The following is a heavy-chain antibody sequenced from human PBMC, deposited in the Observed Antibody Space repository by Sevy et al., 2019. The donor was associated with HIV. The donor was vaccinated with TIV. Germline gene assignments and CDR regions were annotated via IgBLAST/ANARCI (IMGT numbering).Heavy chain of an antibody. Sequence: GGSLRLSCVVSGFIFSSYGMHWVRQAPGKGLEWVAFIRYDGSNKQSMKDGFTISRDNSKNTVYLQMNSLRTEDTAVYYCAIGYGGYDWGHDAFDMGGLGTKVTVSS. CDR2: IRYDGSN. J-gene: IGHJ3*02. CDR1: GFIFSSYG. V-gene: IGHV3-30*02. D-gene: IGHD5-12*01. CDR3: AIGYGGYDWGHDAFDM.